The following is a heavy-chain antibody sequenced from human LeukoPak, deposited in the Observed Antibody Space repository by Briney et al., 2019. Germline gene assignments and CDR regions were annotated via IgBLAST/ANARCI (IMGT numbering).Heavy chain of an antibody. Sequence: ASVKVSCKASGYTFTSYGISWVRQAPGQGLEWMGWISAYNGNTNYAQKLQGRVTMTEDTSTDTAYMELSSLRSEDTAVYYCATWRLGELSTLFDYWGQGTLVTVSS. J-gene: IGHJ4*02. CDR2: ISAYNGNT. CDR1: GYTFTSYG. D-gene: IGHD3-16*02. V-gene: IGHV1-18*01. CDR3: ATWRLGELSTLFDY.